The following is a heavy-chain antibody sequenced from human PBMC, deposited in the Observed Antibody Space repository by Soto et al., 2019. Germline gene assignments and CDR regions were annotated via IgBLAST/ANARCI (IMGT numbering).Heavy chain of an antibody. CDR1: GFTFSSYS. J-gene: IGHJ6*03. CDR3: ARDVHFWSGYTYYYYYMDV. V-gene: IGHV3-21*01. CDR2: ISSSSSYI. Sequence: GGSLRLSCAASGFTFSSYSMNWVRQAPGKGLEWVSSISSSSSYIYYADSVKGRFTISRDNAKNSLYLQMNSLRAEDTAVYYCARDVHFWSGYTYYYYYMDVWGKGTTVTVSS. D-gene: IGHD3-3*02.